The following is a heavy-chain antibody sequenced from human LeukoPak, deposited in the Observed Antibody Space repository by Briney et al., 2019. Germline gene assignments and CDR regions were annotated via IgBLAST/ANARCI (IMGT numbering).Heavy chain of an antibody. J-gene: IGHJ4*02. CDR3: ARDTSLAGIAAESVV. V-gene: IGHV4-59*01. CDR2: IYYSGST. Sequence: SETLSLTCTVSGGAISSYYWSWIRQPPGKGLEWIGYIYYSGSTNYNPSLKSRVTISVDTSKNQFSLKLSSVTAADTAVYYCARDTSLAGIAAESVVWGQGTLVTVSS. D-gene: IGHD6-13*01. CDR1: GGAISSYY.